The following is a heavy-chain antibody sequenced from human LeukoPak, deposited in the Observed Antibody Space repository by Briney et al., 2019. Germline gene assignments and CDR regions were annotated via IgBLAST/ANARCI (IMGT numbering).Heavy chain of an antibody. CDR3: TKGGDSYGNPSS. CDR1: GFTFSSYS. CDR2: IGGGGVTT. D-gene: IGHD4-23*01. J-gene: IGHJ5*02. Sequence: GGSLRLSCAASGFTFSSYSMNWVRQAPGKGLEWVSSIGGGGVTTIYAESVQGRFTVSRDNSKKTVYLQMNSLRAEDTAIYYCTKGGDSYGNPSSWGQGTLVIVSS. V-gene: IGHV3-23*01.